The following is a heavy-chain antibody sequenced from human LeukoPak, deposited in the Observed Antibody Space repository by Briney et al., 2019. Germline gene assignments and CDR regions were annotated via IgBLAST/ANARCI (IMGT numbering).Heavy chain of an antibody. J-gene: IGHJ4*02. CDR3: AKYRGFGDSYDS. V-gene: IGHV3-23*01. D-gene: IGHD3-10*01. CDR2: IGGTGGNT. CDR1: GFPFTSYA. Sequence: TGGSLRLSCAASGFPFTSYAMSWVRQAPGKGLEWVSSIGGTGGNTYYADSVKGRFTISRDNSKNTLYLQMNSLRAKDTAVYYCAKYRGFGDSYDSWGQGTLVTVSS.